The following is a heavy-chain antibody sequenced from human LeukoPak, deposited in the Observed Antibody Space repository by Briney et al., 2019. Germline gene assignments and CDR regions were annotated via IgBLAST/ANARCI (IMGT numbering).Heavy chain of an antibody. CDR3: ARDGLRYFDWFQSYNWFDP. D-gene: IGHD3-9*01. Sequence: SVKVSCKASGGTFSSYAISWVRQAPGQGLEWMGGIIPIFGTANYAQKFQGRVTITADESTSTAYMELSSLGFEDRAVYYCARDGLRYFDWFQSYNWFDPWGQGTLVTVSS. CDR2: IIPIFGTA. V-gene: IGHV1-69*01. J-gene: IGHJ5*02. CDR1: GGTFSSYA.